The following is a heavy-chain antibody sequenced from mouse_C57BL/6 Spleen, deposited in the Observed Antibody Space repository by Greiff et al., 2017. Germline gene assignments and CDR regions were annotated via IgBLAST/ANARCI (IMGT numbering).Heavy chain of an antibody. V-gene: IGHV1-69*01. Sequence: QVQLKQPGAELVMPGASVKLSCKASGYTFTSYWMHWVKQRPGQGLEWIGEIDPSDSYTNYNQKFKGKSTLTVDKSSSTAYMQLSSLTSEDSAVYYCARSDYGSLDYWGQGTTLTVSS. CDR1: GYTFTSYW. CDR3: ARSDYGSLDY. CDR2: IDPSDSYT. D-gene: IGHD1-1*01. J-gene: IGHJ2*01.